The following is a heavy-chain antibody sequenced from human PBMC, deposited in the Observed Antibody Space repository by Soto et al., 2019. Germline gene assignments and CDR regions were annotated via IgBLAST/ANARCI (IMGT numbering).Heavy chain of an antibody. J-gene: IGHJ6*02. CDR1: GFTFTISA. Sequence: SVKVSCKASGFTFTISAMQWVRQARGQRLEWIGWIVVGSGNTNYAQKFQERVTITRDMSTNTTYMELSSLRSEDTAVYYCAARGGIAAAESFYYYYGMDVWG. CDR2: IVVGSGNT. D-gene: IGHD6-13*01. CDR3: AARGGIAAAESFYYYYGMDV. V-gene: IGHV1-58*02.